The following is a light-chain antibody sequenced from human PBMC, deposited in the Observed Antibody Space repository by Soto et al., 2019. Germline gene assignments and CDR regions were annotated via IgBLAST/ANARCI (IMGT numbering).Light chain of an antibody. J-gene: IGKJ1*01. Sequence: EIVLTQSPATLSLSPGERATLSCRASRSVAGYLAWYQQKPGQAPRLLIYGASTRATGIPARFSGSGSGTEFTLTITSLQSEDFAVYYCQQYHNWPRTFGQGTKVDIK. CDR1: RSVAGY. V-gene: IGKV3-15*01. CDR2: GAS. CDR3: QQYHNWPRT.